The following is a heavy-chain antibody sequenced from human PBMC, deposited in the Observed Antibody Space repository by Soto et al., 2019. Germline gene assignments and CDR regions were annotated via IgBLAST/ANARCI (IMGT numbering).Heavy chain of an antibody. Sequence: VGSLRLSCAASGFTFSSYWMHWVRQAPGKGLVWVSRINSDGSSTSYADSVKGRFTISRDNAKNTLYLQMNSLRAEDTAVYYCAREYYDFWSGYNDAFDIWGQGTMVTVSS. CDR3: AREYYDFWSGYNDAFDI. V-gene: IGHV3-74*01. J-gene: IGHJ3*02. CDR2: INSDGSST. CDR1: GFTFSSYW. D-gene: IGHD3-3*01.